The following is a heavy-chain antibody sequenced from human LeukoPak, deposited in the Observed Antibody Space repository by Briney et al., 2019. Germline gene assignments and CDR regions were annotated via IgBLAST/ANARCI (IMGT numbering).Heavy chain of an antibody. J-gene: IGHJ4*02. V-gene: IGHV1-2*02. CDR3: ARDRADGYSPHLDY. CDR2: INPNSGGT. Sequence: ASVKVSCKASGYTFTGYYMHWVRQAPGQGLEWMGWINPNSGGTNYAQKFQGRVTMTRDTSISTAYMELSRLRSDDTAVYYCARDRADGYSPHLDYWGQGTLVTVSS. D-gene: IGHD5-24*01. CDR1: GYTFTGYY.